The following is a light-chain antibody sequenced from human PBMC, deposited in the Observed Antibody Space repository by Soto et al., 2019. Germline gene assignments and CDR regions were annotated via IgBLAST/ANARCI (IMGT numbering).Light chain of an antibody. CDR1: QSVASH. V-gene: IGKV3-15*01. J-gene: IGKJ5*01. Sequence: EIVLTQPPGTLSLSPGERATLSCRASQSVASHLAWYQQKPGQAPRLLIFGASVRATGIPARFSGSGSGTEFVLTIDSLQSEDFAVYYCHQYNDWPSITFGQGTRLEIK. CDR3: HQYNDWPSIT. CDR2: GAS.